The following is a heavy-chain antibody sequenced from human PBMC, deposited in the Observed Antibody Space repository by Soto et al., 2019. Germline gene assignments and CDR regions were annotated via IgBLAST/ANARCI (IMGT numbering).Heavy chain of an antibody. V-gene: IGHV1-8*01. CDR3: SRGYSDYGDYSVDY. CDR1: GYTFTSYD. J-gene: IGHJ4*02. Sequence: QVQLVQSGAEVKKPGASVKVSCKASGYTFTSYDINWVRQATGQGLEWMGWMNPNSGNTGYAQKFQGRVTMTRNTSISTAYMELSSLRSEDTAVYYCSRGYSDYGDYSVDYWGQGTLVTVSS. D-gene: IGHD4-17*01. CDR2: MNPNSGNT.